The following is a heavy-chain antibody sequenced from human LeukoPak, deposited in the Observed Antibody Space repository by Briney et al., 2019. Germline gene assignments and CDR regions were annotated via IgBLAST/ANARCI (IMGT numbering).Heavy chain of an antibody. CDR1: GGSISSGDYY. D-gene: IGHD3-22*01. CDR3: ARGGGNYYDSSGSFRFDY. CDR2: VYYSGST. V-gene: IGHV4-30-4*01. J-gene: IGHJ4*02. Sequence: SSETLSLTCTVSGGSISSGDYYWSWIRQPPGKGLEWTGYVYYSGSTYYNPSLKSRVTISVDTSKNQFSLKLSSVTAADTAVYYCARGGGNYYDSSGSFRFDYWGQGTLVTVSS.